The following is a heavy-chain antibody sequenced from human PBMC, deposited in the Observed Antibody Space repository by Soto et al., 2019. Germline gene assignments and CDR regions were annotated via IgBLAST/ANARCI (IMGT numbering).Heavy chain of an antibody. D-gene: IGHD3-3*01. CDR2: INHSGST. V-gene: IGHV4-34*01. J-gene: IGHJ4*02. CDR1: GGSFSGYY. CDR3: ARALGYYDFWSGYYTPKSYYFDY. Sequence: PSETLSLTCAVYGGSFSGYYWSWIRQPPGKGLEWIGEINHSGSTNYNPSLKSRVTISVDTSKNQFSLKLSSVTAADTAVYYCARALGYYDFWSGYYTPKSYYFDYWGQGTLVTVSS.